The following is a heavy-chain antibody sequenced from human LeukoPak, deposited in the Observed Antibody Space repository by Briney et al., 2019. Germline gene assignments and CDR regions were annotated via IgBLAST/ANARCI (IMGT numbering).Heavy chain of an antibody. D-gene: IGHD3-9*01. J-gene: IGHJ3*02. CDR1: GYSFITYG. V-gene: IGHV1-18*01. Sequence: ASVKVSCKTSGYSFITYGISWVRQAPGQGLEWRGWITAYNGNRKYAQKVQDRVTMTTDTSTSTAYMELRSLRADDTAVYYCARVKYDIVTGYYIPHAFDIWGQGTMVTVSS. CDR3: ARVKYDIVTGYYIPHAFDI. CDR2: ITAYNGNR.